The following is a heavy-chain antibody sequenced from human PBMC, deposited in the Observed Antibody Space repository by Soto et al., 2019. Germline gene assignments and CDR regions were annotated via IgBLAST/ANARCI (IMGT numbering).Heavy chain of an antibody. J-gene: IGHJ4*02. Sequence: SVTLSLACGVANFSITRGYYWGWIRQSPGKGLEWIASIYRSGTTSYNPSLKSRVTISVDPSKNQFSLMLTAVTAADTAVYYCARTHSGSYYSVFNYWGRGSLVTVSS. D-gene: IGHD1-26*01. V-gene: IGHV4-38-2*01. CDR2: IYRSGTT. CDR3: ARTHSGSYYSVFNY. CDR1: NFSITRGYY.